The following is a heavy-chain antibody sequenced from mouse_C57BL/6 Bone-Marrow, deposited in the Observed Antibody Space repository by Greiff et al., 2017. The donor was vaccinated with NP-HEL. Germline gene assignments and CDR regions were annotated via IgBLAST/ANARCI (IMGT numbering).Heavy chain of an antibody. Sequence: VQLKETGPELVKPGASVKIPCKASGYTFTDYNMDWVKQSHGKSLEWIGDINPNNGGTIYNQKFKGKATLTVDKSSSTAYMELRSLTSEDTAVDYCARFDYAWFAYWGQGTLVTVSA. J-gene: IGHJ3*01. CDR1: GYTFTDYN. D-gene: IGHD2-4*01. CDR2: INPNNGGT. CDR3: ARFDYAWFAY. V-gene: IGHV1-18*01.